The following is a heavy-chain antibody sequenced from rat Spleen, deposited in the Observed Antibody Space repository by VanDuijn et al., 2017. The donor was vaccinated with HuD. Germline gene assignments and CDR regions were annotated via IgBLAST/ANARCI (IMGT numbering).Heavy chain of an antibody. V-gene: IGHV5S13*01. Sequence: EVQLVESGGGLVQPGRSLRLSCAASGFTFSNYGMAWVRQTPTKGLEWVASISTGGGNTYYRDSMKGRFTISRDNAKSTLSLQMDSLRSEDTATYYCARRHYGYTDYFDYWGQGVMVTVSS. CDR1: GFTFSNYG. D-gene: IGHD1-6*01. CDR3: ARRHYGYTDYFDY. CDR2: ISTGGGNT. J-gene: IGHJ2*01.